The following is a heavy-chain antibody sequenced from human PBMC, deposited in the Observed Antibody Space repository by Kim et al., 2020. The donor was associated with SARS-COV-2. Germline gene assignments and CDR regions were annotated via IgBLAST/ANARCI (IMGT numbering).Heavy chain of an antibody. D-gene: IGHD3-3*01. CDR2: ISAYNGNT. V-gene: IGHV1-18*01. J-gene: IGHJ6*02. Sequence: ASVKVSCKASGYTFTSYGISWVRQAPGQGLEWMGWISAYNGNTNYAQKLQGRVTMTTDTSTSTAYMELRSLRSDDTAVYCCARDDIRFLEGRLVYYYYGMDVWGQGTTVTVSS. CDR3: ARDDIRFLEGRLVYYYYGMDV. CDR1: GYTFTSYG.